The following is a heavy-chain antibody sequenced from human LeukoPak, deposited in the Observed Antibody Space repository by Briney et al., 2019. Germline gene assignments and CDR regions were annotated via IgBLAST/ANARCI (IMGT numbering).Heavy chain of an antibody. V-gene: IGHV4-34*01. CDR2: INHSGST. CDR1: GGSFSGYY. Sequence: SETLSLTCAVYGGSFSGYYWSWIRQPPGKGLEWIGEINHSGSTNYNPSLKSRVTISVDTSKNQFSLKLSSVTAADTAVYYCARRHRACSSTSCYYYYYYYYMDVWGKGTTVTISS. J-gene: IGHJ6*03. D-gene: IGHD2-2*01. CDR3: ARRHRACSSTSCYYYYYYYYMDV.